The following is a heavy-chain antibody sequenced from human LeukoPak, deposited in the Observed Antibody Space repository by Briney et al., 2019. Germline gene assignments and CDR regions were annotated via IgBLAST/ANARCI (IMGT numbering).Heavy chain of an antibody. CDR1: GYTFTGYC. D-gene: IGHD6-6*01. CDR2: INPNSGGT. Sequence: ASVKVSCKASGYTFTGYCMHWVRQAPGQGLEWMGWINPNSGGTNYAQMLQGRVTMTRATSISTAYMELSRLRSDDTAVYYCARSKFGSSSPDAESFQHGGQGTLVTVSS. J-gene: IGHJ1*01. CDR3: ARSKFGSSSPDAESFQH. V-gene: IGHV1-2*02.